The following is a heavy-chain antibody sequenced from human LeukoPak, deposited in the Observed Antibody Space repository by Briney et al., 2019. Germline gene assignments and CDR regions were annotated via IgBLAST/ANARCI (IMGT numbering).Heavy chain of an antibody. CDR1: GGTFISYA. CDR3: ARPLQYYDSSGYQNLDY. CDR2: IIPILGIA. J-gene: IGHJ4*02. D-gene: IGHD3-22*01. V-gene: IGHV1-69*10. Sequence: ASVTVSFKASGGTFISYAISWVRQAPGQGLEWMGGIIPILGIANYAQKFQGRVTITADKSTSTAYMELSSLRSEDTAVYYCARPLQYYDSSGYQNLDYWGQGTLVTVSS.